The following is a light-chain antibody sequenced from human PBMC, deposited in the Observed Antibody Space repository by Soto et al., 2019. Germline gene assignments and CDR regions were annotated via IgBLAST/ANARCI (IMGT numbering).Light chain of an antibody. Sequence: AIQMTQSQSSLSASVGDRVTITCRASQDIKNELGWYQQKPGKAPNVLIYAASTLLSGVPSRFSGAGSGTDFTLTISSLQPEDFATYYCLQDHNYPRTFGQGTRVEIK. V-gene: IGKV1-6*01. CDR2: AAS. CDR3: LQDHNYPRT. CDR1: QDIKNE. J-gene: IGKJ1*01.